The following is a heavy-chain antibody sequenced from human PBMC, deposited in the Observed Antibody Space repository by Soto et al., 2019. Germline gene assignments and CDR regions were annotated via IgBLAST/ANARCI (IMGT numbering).Heavy chain of an antibody. CDR2: ISYDGSNK. D-gene: IGHD3-10*01. Sequence: QVQLVESGGGVVQPGRSLRLSCAGSGFTFSGYGMDWVRQAPGKGLEWAAVISYDGSNKYYADSVKGRFTISRDNSKNTLYLQMNSLRAEDTAVYYCAKDRMGAGVRGYFDYWGQGTLVTVSS. CDR3: AKDRMGAGVRGYFDY. V-gene: IGHV3-30*18. CDR1: GFTFSGYG. J-gene: IGHJ4*02.